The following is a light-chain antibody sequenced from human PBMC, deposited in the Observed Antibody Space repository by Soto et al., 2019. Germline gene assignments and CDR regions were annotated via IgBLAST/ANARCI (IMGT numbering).Light chain of an antibody. CDR1: SSDVGGYNY. V-gene: IGLV2-8*01. Sequence: QSALTQPPSASGSPGQSVTISCTGTSSDVGGYNYVSWYQQHPGKAPKLMISEVSKRPSGVPDRFSGSKSANTASLTVSGLQAEDEADYYYSSFAGNNNLVFGGGTKLTVL. CDR2: EVS. J-gene: IGLJ2*01. CDR3: SSFAGNNNLV.